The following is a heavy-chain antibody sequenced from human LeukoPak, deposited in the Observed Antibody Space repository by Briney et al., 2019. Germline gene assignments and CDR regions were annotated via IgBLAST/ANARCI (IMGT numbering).Heavy chain of an antibody. CDR2: ISAYNGNT. CDR3: AREFQAARPGVDAFDI. Sequence: ASVKVSCKASGYTFTSYGISWVRQAPGQGLEWMGWISAYNGNTNYAQKLQGRVTMTTDTSTSTAYMELRSLRSEDTAVYYCAREFQAARPGVDAFDIWGQGTMVTVSS. CDR1: GYTFTSYG. J-gene: IGHJ3*02. V-gene: IGHV1-18*01. D-gene: IGHD6-6*01.